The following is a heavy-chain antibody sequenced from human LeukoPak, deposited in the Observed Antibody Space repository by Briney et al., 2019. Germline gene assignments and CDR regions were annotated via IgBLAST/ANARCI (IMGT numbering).Heavy chain of an antibody. Sequence: SVKVSCKASGCTFSSYAISWVRQAPGQGLEWMGRIIPNFGTANYAQKFQGRVPITTDESTSTAYMELHSLRSEAEAVYYCARARFGGYDYHMDVWGKGTTVTVSS. J-gene: IGHJ6*03. V-gene: IGHV1-69*05. CDR2: IIPNFGTA. D-gene: IGHD2-15*01. CDR1: GCTFSSYA. CDR3: ARARFGGYDYHMDV.